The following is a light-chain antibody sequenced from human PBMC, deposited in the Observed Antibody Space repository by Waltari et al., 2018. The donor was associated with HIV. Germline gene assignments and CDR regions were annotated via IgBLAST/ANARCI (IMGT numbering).Light chain of an antibody. J-gene: IGKJ2*01. CDR2: DAS. CDR1: QSISSD. Sequence: TVLTQSPATLFVYPGERATLLCRASQSISSDFTWYQQKPGQSPRLLMFDASTRATGIPARFSGSVSGTEFTLTISSLQSEDFAVYYCQQYNNWPPGYTFGQGTKLQIK. V-gene: IGKV3-15*01. CDR3: QQYNNWPPGYT.